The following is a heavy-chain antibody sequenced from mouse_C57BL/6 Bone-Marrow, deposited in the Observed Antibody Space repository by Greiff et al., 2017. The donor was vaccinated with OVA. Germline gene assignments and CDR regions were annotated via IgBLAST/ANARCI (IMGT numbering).Heavy chain of an antibody. Sequence: QVQLQQPGAELVKPGASVKLSCKASGYTFTSYWMHWVKQRPGQGLEWIGMIHPNSGSTNYNEKFKSKATLTVDKSSSTAYMQLSSLTYEDSAVYYCARDYYYGSSLFAYWGQGTLVTVSA. CDR3: ARDYYYGSSLFAY. D-gene: IGHD1-1*01. CDR2: IHPNSGST. V-gene: IGHV1-64*01. J-gene: IGHJ3*01. CDR1: GYTFTSYW.